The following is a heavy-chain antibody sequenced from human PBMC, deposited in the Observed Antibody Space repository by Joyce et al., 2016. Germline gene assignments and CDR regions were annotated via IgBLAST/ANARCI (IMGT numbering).Heavy chain of an antibody. CDR1: GFTFSSHW. D-gene: IGHD1-1*01. CDR3: AREFKWNWDF. V-gene: IGHV3-7*04. Sequence: EVQLVESGGGVVQPGGSPRLSCAASGFTFSSHWMSWVRQDPGKGLEWVAHINPDGSKNNYADSVKGRFIISRDNAKNSLDVQMHSLRAEDTAVYYCAREFKWNWDFWGQGTLVTVSS. CDR2: INPDGSKN. J-gene: IGHJ4*02.